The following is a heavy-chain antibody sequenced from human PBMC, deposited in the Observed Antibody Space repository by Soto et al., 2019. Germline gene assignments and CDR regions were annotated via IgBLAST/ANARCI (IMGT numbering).Heavy chain of an antibody. V-gene: IGHV4-39*01. J-gene: IGHJ6*02. CDR2: IYYSGST. D-gene: IGHD3-10*01. CDR3: ARHGPRYGESAPGYYYYYGMDV. CDR1: GGSISSSSYY. Sequence: QLQLQESGPGLVKPSETLSLTCTVSGGSISSSSYYWGWIRQPPGKGLEWIGSIYYSGSTYYNPSLKSRVTISVDTSKNQFSLKLSSVTAADTAVYYCARHGPRYGESAPGYYYYYGMDVWGQGTTVTVSS.